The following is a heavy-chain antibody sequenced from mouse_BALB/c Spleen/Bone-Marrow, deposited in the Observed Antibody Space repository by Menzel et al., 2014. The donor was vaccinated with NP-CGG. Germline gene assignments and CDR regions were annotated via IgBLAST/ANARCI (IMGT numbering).Heavy chain of an antibody. CDR2: IYPGSGST. CDR1: GYTFTDYV. V-gene: IGHV1-81*01. J-gene: IGHJ1*01. D-gene: IGHD2-4*01. Sequence: VQLQQSGPELVKPGASVKMSCKASGYTFTDYVISWVKQRTGQGLEWIGEIYPGSGSTYCNEKFKGKATLAADKSSNTAYMQLSSLTSEDSAVYFCARYYDYDWYFDVWGAGTTVTVSS. CDR3: ARYYDYDWYFDV.